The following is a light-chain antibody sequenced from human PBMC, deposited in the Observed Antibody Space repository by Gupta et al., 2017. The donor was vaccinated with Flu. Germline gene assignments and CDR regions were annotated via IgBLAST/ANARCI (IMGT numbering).Light chain of an antibody. CDR1: ESVSSRY. J-gene: IGKJ2*01. Sequence: EIVLTPSPGPLSLSPGGRATLSCRASESVSSRYFAWFQQKPGQSPRLLIYGASSRATGIPDRFSGSGSGTDFTLTISRLEPEDFAVYYCQQYGSSYTFGQGTKLEIK. CDR3: QQYGSSYT. V-gene: IGKV3-20*01. CDR2: GAS.